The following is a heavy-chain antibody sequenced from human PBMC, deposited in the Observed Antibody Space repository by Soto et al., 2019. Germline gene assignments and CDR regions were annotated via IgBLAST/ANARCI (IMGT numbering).Heavy chain of an antibody. CDR1: GFTFSDYG. Sequence: QVQLVESGGGVVQPGRSLRLSCAASGFTFSDYGLHWVRQAAGKGLEWVAVIWDDGNKKFYADSVRGRFTISRDNSENMLYVQMNSLRAEDTAVYFCVRGENAAGAFDIWGQGTMVTVFS. V-gene: IGHV3-33*01. J-gene: IGHJ3*02. CDR2: IWDDGNKK. D-gene: IGHD1-26*01. CDR3: VRGENAAGAFDI.